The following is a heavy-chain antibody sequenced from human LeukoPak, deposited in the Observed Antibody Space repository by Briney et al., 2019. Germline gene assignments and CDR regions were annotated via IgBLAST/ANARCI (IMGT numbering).Heavy chain of an antibody. CDR2: VDYSGST. J-gene: IGHJ2*01. V-gene: IGHV4-59*01. CDR1: GGSISTYY. CDR3: ARVGQGCFGL. Sequence: SETLSLTCTVSGGSISTYYWSWIRQPPGKGLEWIGYVDYSGSTNYNPSLKSRVTISVYTSNNQFSLRLSSVTAADTAVYYCARVGQGCFGLWGRGTLVTVSS.